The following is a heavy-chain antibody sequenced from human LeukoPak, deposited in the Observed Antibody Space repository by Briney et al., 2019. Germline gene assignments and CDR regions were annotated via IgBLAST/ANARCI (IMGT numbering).Heavy chain of an antibody. D-gene: IGHD3-10*01. CDR3: AKGPYGSGSYYLIIFDY. V-gene: IGHV3-23*01. CDR2: ISGSGGST. Sequence: GGSLRLSCAASGFTFSSYAMSWVRQAPGKGLEWVSAISGSGGSTYYADSVKGRFTISRDNSKNTLYLQMNSLRAEDTAVYYCAKGPYGSGSYYLIIFDYWGQGTLVTVSS. CDR1: GFTFSSYA. J-gene: IGHJ4*02.